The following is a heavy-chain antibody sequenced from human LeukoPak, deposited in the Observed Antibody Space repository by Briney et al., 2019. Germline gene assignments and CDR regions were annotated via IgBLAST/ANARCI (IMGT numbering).Heavy chain of an antibody. V-gene: IGHV1-24*01. CDR2: FDPEDGET. CDR3: ATAPLDKSGWSFDY. J-gene: IGHJ4*02. Sequence: ASVKVSCKVSGYTLTELSMHWVRQAPGKGLEWMGGFDPEDGETIYAQKFQGRVTMTEDTSTDTAYMELSSLRSEDTAVYYCATAPLDKSGWSFDYWGQGTLVTVSS. D-gene: IGHD6-19*01. CDR1: GYTLTELS.